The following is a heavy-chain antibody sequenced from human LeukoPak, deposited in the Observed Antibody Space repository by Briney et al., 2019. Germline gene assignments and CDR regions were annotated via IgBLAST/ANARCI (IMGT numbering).Heavy chain of an antibody. CDR2: ISAYNGNT. CDR3: ARRSSGYYVDY. D-gene: IGHD3-22*01. J-gene: IGHJ4*02. Sequence: ASVKVSCKASGYTFTSYDFNWVRQAPGQGLEWMGWISAYNGNTNYAQKLQGRVTMTTDTSTSTAYMELRSLRSDDTAVYYCARRSSGYYVDYWGQGTLVTVSS. CDR1: GYTFTSYD. V-gene: IGHV1-18*01.